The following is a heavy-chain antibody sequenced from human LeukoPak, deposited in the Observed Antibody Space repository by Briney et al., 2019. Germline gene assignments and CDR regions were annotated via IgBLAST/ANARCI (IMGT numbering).Heavy chain of an antibody. Sequence: SETLSLTCTVSGGSISSYYWSWIRQPPGKELEWIGYVFHSGSTNYNPSLKSRVTISVDTSKNQFSLKLTSVTAADTAVYYCAREGGPYRPLDYSGQGTLVTVSS. CDR2: VFHSGST. J-gene: IGHJ4*02. CDR3: AREGGPYRPLDY. V-gene: IGHV4-59*12. CDR1: GGSISSYY.